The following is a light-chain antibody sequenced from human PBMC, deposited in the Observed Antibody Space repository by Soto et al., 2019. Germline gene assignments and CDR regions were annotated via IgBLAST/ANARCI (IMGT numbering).Light chain of an antibody. CDR3: QQSGSSPRT. CDR1: QSVSSPY. J-gene: IGKJ1*01. V-gene: IGKV3-20*01. CDR2: GAS. Sequence: EIVLTQSPGTLSLSPGERATLSCRASQSVSSPYVAWYQHKPGQAPRLLISGASTRATGIPDRFSGSGSGIYFTLTISRLEPEDFAVYYCQQSGSSPRTFGQGTKVEVK.